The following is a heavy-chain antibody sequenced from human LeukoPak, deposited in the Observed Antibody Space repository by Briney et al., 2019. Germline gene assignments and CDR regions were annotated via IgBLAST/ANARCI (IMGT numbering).Heavy chain of an antibody. Sequence: TTSETLSLTCAVYGGSFSGYYWSWIRQPPGKGLEWIGEINHSGSTNYNPSLKSRVTISVDTSKNQFSLRLSSVTAADTAVYYCASRSLGYCSGGSCLRGFDPWGQGTLVTVSS. D-gene: IGHD2-15*01. CDR2: INHSGST. CDR1: GGSFSGYY. J-gene: IGHJ5*02. V-gene: IGHV4-34*01. CDR3: ASRSLGYCSGGSCLRGFDP.